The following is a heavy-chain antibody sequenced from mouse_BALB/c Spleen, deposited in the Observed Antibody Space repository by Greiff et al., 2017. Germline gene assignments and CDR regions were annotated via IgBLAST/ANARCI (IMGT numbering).Heavy chain of an antibody. J-gene: IGHJ1*01. CDR3: ARRGNYGSNWYFDV. CDR2: IYPYNGGT. Sequence: EVQVVESGPELVKPGASVKISCKASGYTFTDYNMHWVKQSHGKSLEWIGYIYPYNGGTGYNQKFKSKATLTVDNSSSTAYMELRSLTSEDSAVYYCARRGNYGSNWYFDVWGAGTTVTVSS. D-gene: IGHD1-1*01. V-gene: IGHV1S29*02. CDR1: GYTFTDYN.